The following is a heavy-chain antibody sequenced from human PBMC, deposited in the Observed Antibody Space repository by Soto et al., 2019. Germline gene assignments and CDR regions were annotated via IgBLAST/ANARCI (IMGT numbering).Heavy chain of an antibody. J-gene: IGHJ6*04. Sequence: GGSLRLSCAASGFIFSSNSMNWVRQAPGKGLEWVSYISSSSSLIYYADSVKGRFTISRDNAKNSLYLQMNSLRTEDAAVYYCASGYGDLDVWGKGTTVTVSS. CDR1: GFIFSSNS. V-gene: IGHV3-48*01. CDR3: ASGYGDLDV. CDR2: ISSSSSLI. D-gene: IGHD4-17*01.